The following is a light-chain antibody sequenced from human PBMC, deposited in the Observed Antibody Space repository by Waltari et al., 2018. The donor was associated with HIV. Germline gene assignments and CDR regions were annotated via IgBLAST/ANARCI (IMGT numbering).Light chain of an antibody. V-gene: IGKV1-39*01. CDR2: DST. CDR3: QQSYITPWT. J-gene: IGKJ1*01. CDR1: QTINTF. Sequence: DIQMTQSPPSVSAHVGDRVTITSRASQTINTFLNWYQQQPGKAPKVLIYDSTSLERGVPGRFRGSGSGTDFTLDIIGLEAEDFATYFCQQSYITPWTFGQGTKIEI.